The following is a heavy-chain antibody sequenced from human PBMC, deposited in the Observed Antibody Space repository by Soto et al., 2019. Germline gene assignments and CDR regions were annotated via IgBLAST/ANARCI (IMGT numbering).Heavy chain of an antibody. CDR1: GGSISSYY. Sequence: SETLSLTCTVSGGSISSYYWSWIRQPAGKGLEWIGRIYTCGSTNYNPSLKSRVTMSVDTSKNQFSLKLSSVTAADTAVYYCARDQIPIYYDSSGYYDAFDIWGQGTMVTVSS. D-gene: IGHD3-22*01. CDR3: ARDQIPIYYDSSGYYDAFDI. CDR2: IYTCGST. V-gene: IGHV4-4*07. J-gene: IGHJ3*02.